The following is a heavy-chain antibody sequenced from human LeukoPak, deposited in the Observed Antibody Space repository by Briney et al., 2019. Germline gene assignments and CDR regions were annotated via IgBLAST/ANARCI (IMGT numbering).Heavy chain of an antibody. CDR1: GYTFTSYY. D-gene: IGHD3-22*01. Sequence: ASVKVSCKASGYTFTSYYIHWVRQAPGQGLEWMGIINPSGGNASYAQQFQGRVTMTRDTSTSTVYMELSSLRSEDTAVYYCARDPLYYYDSSSSGHVPQPNWLDPWGQGTLVTVSS. CDR3: ARDPLYYYDSSSSGHVPQPNWLDP. CDR2: INPSGGNA. V-gene: IGHV1-46*01. J-gene: IGHJ5*02.